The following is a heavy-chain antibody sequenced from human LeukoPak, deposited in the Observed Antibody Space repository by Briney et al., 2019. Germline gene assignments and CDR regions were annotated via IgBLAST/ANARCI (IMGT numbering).Heavy chain of an antibody. J-gene: IGHJ4*02. V-gene: IGHV3-21*01. Sequence: GRSLRLSCAASGFTFSSYSMNWVRQAPGKGLEWVSSISSSSSYIYYADSVKGRFTISRDNAKNSLYLQMNSLRAEDTAVYYCARDGAANSLPFFDYWGQGTLVTVSS. CDR2: ISSSSSYI. CDR1: GFTFSSYS. CDR3: ARDGAANSLPFFDY. D-gene: IGHD6-13*01.